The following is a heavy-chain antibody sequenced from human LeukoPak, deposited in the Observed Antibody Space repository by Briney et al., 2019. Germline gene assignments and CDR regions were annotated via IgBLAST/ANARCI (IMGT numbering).Heavy chain of an antibody. CDR3: ARVHKWFGEVPFDY. J-gene: IGHJ4*02. CDR2: ISYDGSNK. D-gene: IGHD3-10*01. V-gene: IGHV3-30-3*01. Sequence: GGSLRLSCAASGFTFSSYAMHWVRQAPGKGLEWVAVISYDGSNKYYADSVKGRFTISRDNSKNTLYLQMNSLRAEDTAVYYCARVHKWFGEVPFDYWGQGTLVTVSS. CDR1: GFTFSSYA.